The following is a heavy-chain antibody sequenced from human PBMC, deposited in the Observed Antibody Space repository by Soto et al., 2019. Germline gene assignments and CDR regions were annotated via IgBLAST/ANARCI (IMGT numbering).Heavy chain of an antibody. D-gene: IGHD6-6*01. CDR1: GGTFSSYT. CDR3: ARKYSDDAFDI. CDR2: IIPILGIA. V-gene: IGHV1-69*02. Sequence: SVKVSCKASGGTFSSYTISWVRQAPGQGLEWMGRIIPILGIANYAQKFQGRVTITADKSTSTAYMELSSLRSEDTAVYYCARKYSDDAFDIWGQGTMVTVSS. J-gene: IGHJ3*02.